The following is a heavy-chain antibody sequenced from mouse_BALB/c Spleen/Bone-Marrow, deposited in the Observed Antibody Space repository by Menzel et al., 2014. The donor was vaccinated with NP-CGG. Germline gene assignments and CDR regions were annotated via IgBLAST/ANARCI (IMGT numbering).Heavy chain of an antibody. CDR3: IPYGNDEEFAY. CDR2: ISSKAYNHAI. Sequence: EVQLQQSGGGLVQPGGSIKLSCAASGFTFSDSWLDWVRQSPEKGLEWVAEISSKAYNHAINCAESVKCRFTISRDDSKSSVYMETNSLRAEDTAIYYCIPYGNDEEFAYWGQGTLVTVSA. CDR1: GFTFSDSW. J-gene: IGHJ3*01. D-gene: IGHD2-2*01. V-gene: IGHV6-6*01.